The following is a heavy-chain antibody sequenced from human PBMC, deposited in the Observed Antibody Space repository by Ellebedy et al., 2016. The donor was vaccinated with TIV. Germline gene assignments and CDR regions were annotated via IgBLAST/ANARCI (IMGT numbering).Heavy chain of an antibody. Sequence: ASVKVSXXASGYTFTSYGISWVRQAPGQGLEWMGWISAYNGNTNYAQKLQGRVTMTTDTSTSTAYMELSSLRSDDTAVYYCARPLFLISRDNDDAFDIWGQGTMVTVSS. V-gene: IGHV1-18*01. CDR3: ARPLFLISRDNDDAFDI. J-gene: IGHJ3*02. CDR2: ISAYNGNT. CDR1: GYTFTSYG. D-gene: IGHD1-1*01.